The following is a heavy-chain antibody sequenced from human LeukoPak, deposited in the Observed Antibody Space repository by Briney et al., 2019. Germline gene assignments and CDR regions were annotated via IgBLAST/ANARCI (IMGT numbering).Heavy chain of an antibody. J-gene: IGHJ4*02. V-gene: IGHV5-51*01. CDR1: GYSFTSYW. CDR3: ARIDRPRIAAGPFDY. CDR2: IYPGDSDT. Sequence: GESLKISCKGSGYSFTSYWIGWVRQMPGKGLEWMGIIYPGDSDTRYSPSFQGQVTISADKSISTAYLQWSSLKASDTAMYYCARIDRPRIAAGPFDYWGQGTLVTVSS. D-gene: IGHD6-13*01.